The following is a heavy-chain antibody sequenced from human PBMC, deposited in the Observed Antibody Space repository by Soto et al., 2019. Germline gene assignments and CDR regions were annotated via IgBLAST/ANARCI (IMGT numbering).Heavy chain of an antibody. Sequence: SLTCTVSGGSISSDDYYWSWIRQPPGKGLEWIGSIYYSGSTNYNPSLKIRVTISVDTSKNQFSLKLRSVTAADTAMYYCARAVPQTDISMVAGPFDIWGQGTMVTVS. V-gene: IGHV4-39*07. CDR2: IYYSGST. D-gene: IGHD2-21*02. CDR3: ARAVPQTDISMVAGPFDI. J-gene: IGHJ3*02. CDR1: GGSISSDDYY.